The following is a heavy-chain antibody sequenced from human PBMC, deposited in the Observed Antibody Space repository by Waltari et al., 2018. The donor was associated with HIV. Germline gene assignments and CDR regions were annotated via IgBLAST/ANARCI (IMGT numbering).Heavy chain of an antibody. V-gene: IGHV4-34*01. CDR3: ARGEASYYDFWSGYYAYYFDY. D-gene: IGHD3-3*01. J-gene: IGHJ4*02. Sequence: QVQLQQWGAGLLKPSETLSLTCAVYGGSFSGYYWSWIRQPPGKGLEWIGEINHSGSTNYNPSLKSRVTISVDTSKNQFSLKLSSVTAADTAVYYCARGEASYYDFWSGYYAYYFDYWGQGTLVTVSS. CDR2: INHSGST. CDR1: GGSFSGYY.